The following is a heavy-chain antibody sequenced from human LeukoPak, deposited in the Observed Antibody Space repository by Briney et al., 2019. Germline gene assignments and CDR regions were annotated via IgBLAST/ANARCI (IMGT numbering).Heavy chain of an antibody. Sequence: PGGSLRLSCAASGFTFSSYSMNWVRQPPGKGLEWDSSISSSSSYIYYADSVKGRFTISRDNAKNSLYLQMSSLRAEDTAVYYCARDSETYYYGSGSFDPWGQGTLVTVSS. CDR2: ISSSSSYI. D-gene: IGHD3-10*01. J-gene: IGHJ5*02. V-gene: IGHV3-21*01. CDR3: ARDSETYYYGSGSFDP. CDR1: GFTFSSYS.